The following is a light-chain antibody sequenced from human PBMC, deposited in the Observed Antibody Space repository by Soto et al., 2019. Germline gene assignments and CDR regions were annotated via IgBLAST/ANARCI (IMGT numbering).Light chain of an antibody. CDR3: QQYGSSPHT. CDR2: GAS. Sequence: ESVLTQSPGTLSLSPGERATLSCRASQSASSSYLAWYQHKPGQAPRLLIYGASSRATGIPDRFSGSGSGTDFTLTISRLEPEDIAVYYCQQYGSSPHTFGQGTKLEIK. CDR1: QSASSSY. J-gene: IGKJ2*01. V-gene: IGKV3-20*01.